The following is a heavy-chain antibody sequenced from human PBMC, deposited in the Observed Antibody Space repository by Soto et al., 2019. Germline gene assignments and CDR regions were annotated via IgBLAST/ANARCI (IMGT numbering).Heavy chain of an antibody. Sequence: GASVKVSCKASGYTFTSYAMHWVRQAPGQRLEWMGWINAGNGNTKYSQKFQGRVTITRDTSASTAYMELSSLRSEDTAVYYCAKEDDYGHRRKAFDIWGQGTMVTVSS. J-gene: IGHJ3*02. CDR3: AKEDDYGHRRKAFDI. CDR2: INAGNGNT. D-gene: IGHD4-17*01. CDR1: GYTFTSYA. V-gene: IGHV1-3*01.